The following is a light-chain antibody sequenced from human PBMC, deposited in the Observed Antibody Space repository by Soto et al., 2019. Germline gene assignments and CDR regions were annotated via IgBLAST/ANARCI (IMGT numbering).Light chain of an antibody. Sequence: QSVLTQPASWSGSPGQSITISCTRTSSDVGSYNLVSWYQQHPGKAPKLMIYDVTKRPSGVPDRFSGSKSVNTASLTISGPHAEDQAAYYCCYYAGSKTYVIGTGTKV. CDR1: SSDVGSYNL. J-gene: IGLJ1*01. CDR2: DVT. V-gene: IGLV2-23*02. CDR3: CYYAGSKTYV.